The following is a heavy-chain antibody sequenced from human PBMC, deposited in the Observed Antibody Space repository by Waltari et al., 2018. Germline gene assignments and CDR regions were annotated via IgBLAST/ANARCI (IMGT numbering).Heavy chain of an antibody. Sequence: EVQLVESGGGLIQPGGSLRLSCAASGFTVSSNYMRWVRQAPGKGLEWVSVIYSGGSTYYADSVKGRFTISRDNSKNTLYLQMNSLRAEDTAVYYCARALGDGWYGGNDYYFDYWGQGTLVTVSS. CDR3: ARALGDGWYGGNDYYFDY. J-gene: IGHJ4*02. CDR1: GFTVSSNY. CDR2: IYSGGST. V-gene: IGHV3-53*01. D-gene: IGHD6-19*01.